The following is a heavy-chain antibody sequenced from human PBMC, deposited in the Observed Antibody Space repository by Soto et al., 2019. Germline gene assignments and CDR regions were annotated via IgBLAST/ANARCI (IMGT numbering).Heavy chain of an antibody. V-gene: IGHV3-33*01. CDR1: GFTFSSYG. CDR3: ARDRRYYDFWSGYIPQGHYYYGMDV. D-gene: IGHD3-3*01. Sequence: HPGGSLRLSCAASGFTFSSYGMHWVRQAPGKGLEWVAVIWYDGSNKYYADSVKGRFTISRDNSKNTLYLQMNSLRAEDTAVYYCARDRRYYDFWSGYIPQGHYYYGMDVWGQGTTVTVS. J-gene: IGHJ6*02. CDR2: IWYDGSNK.